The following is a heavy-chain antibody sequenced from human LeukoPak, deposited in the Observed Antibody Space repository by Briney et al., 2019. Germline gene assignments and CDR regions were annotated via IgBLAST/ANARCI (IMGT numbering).Heavy chain of an antibody. CDR2: ISSSSSTI. D-gene: IGHD3-9*01. CDR3: ARDLGSGLRYFDWLGGPTFDY. Sequence: GGSLRLSCAASGFIFSSYSMNWVRQAPGKGLEWVSYISSSSSTIYYADSVKGRFTISRDNAKNSLYLQMNSLRAEDTAVYYCARDLGSGLRYFDWLGGPTFDYWGQGTLVTVSS. V-gene: IGHV3-48*01. CDR1: GFIFSSYS. J-gene: IGHJ4*02.